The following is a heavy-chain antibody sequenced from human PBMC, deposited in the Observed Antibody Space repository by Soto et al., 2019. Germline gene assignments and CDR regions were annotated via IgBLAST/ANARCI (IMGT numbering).Heavy chain of an antibody. V-gene: IGHV3-30*18. CDR1: GFTFSSSG. CDR3: AKSPPAVAGYFDY. CDR2: TSFDGSSG. D-gene: IGHD6-19*01. Sequence: PGGSLRLSCAASGFTFSSSGMHWVRQAPGKGLEWVAVTSFDGSSGYYADSARGRFTISRDNSNNTLYLQMNSLRVEDTAVYYCAKSPPAVAGYFDYWGQGTLVTVSS. J-gene: IGHJ4*02.